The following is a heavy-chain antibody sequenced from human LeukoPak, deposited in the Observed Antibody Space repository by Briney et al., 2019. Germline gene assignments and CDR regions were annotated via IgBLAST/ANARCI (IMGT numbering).Heavy chain of an antibody. J-gene: IGHJ6*03. Sequence: SQTLSLTCTVSGGSISSYYWSWIRQPAGKGLEWIGRIYTSGSTNYNPSLKSRVTMSVDTSKNQFSLKLSSVTAADTAVYYCARGSSGGSAYYYYYYMDVWGKGTTVTISS. CDR2: IYTSGST. CDR3: ARGSSGGSAYYYYYYMDV. CDR1: GGSISSYY. D-gene: IGHD2-15*01. V-gene: IGHV4-4*07.